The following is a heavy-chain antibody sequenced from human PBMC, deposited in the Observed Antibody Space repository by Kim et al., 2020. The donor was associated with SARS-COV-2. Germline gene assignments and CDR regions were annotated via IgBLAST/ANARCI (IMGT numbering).Heavy chain of an antibody. V-gene: IGHV3-23*01. J-gene: IGHJ3*02. CDR2: IDGSGDRT. D-gene: IGHD3-16*01. Sequence: GGSLRLSCAASGFTFSRSPMSWVRQAPGKGLEWVSAIDGSGDRTYYAGSVKGRFTISRDNSKNTLYLQMNSLRADDTALYYCAKDRPGGDAFDNWGQGTTVTVSS. CDR1: GFTFSRSP. CDR3: AKDRPGGDAFDN.